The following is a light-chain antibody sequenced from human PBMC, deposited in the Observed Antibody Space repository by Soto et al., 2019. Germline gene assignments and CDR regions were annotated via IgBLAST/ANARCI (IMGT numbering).Light chain of an antibody. V-gene: IGLV2-8*01. CDR3: SSFAGTNSFV. CDR2: EVT. Sequence: QSVLTQPSSASGSPGQSVTISCTGTTSDIGAYNYVSWYQQRPGKAPKLIIYEVTRRPSGVPDRIFGSKSYITASLTVSGLQAEDEADYYCSSFAGTNSFVFGTGTKVTVL. J-gene: IGLJ1*01. CDR1: TSDIGAYNY.